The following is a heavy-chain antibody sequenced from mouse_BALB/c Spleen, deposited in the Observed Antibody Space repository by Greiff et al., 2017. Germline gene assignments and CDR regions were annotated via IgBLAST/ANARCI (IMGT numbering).Heavy chain of an antibody. V-gene: IGHV1-54*01. CDR3: ARNWDGYYAMDY. J-gene: IGHJ4*01. CDR1: GYAFTNYL. CDR2: INPGSGGT. Sequence: QVQLKQSGAELVRPGTSVKVSCKASGYAFTNYLIEWVKQRPGQGLEWIGVINPGSGGTNYNEKFKGKATLTADKSSSTAYMQLSSLTSDDSAVYFCARNWDGYYAMDYWGQGTSVTVSS. D-gene: IGHD4-1*01.